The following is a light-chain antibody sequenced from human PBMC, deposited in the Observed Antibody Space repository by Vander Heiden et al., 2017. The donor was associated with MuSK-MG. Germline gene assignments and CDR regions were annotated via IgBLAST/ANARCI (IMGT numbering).Light chain of an antibody. CDR2: AAS. V-gene: IGKV1-NL1*01. J-gene: IGKJ2*01. CDR1: QDINYS. CDR3: QEYHSTPYI. Sequence: IHITQCPSSLSASVGDSVIIACRASQDINYSLAWYQQKPGTAPKVLVAAASRLESGVPSRFHRSGSGTDYTLTMSSLQPKDFRTYYSQEYHSTPYIFGQGTKVEIK.